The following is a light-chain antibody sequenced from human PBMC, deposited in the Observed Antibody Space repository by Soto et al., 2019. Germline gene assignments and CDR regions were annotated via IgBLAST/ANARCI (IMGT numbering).Light chain of an antibody. V-gene: IGKV3-11*01. CDR3: QQRSNWPIT. J-gene: IGKJ5*01. CDR1: QSVSSY. Sequence: FVLTQSPGTLSLSPGERATLSCRASQSVSSYLAWYQQKPGQAPRLLIYDASNRATGIPARFSGSGSGTDFTLTISSLEPEDFAVYYCQQRSNWPITFGQGTRLEIK. CDR2: DAS.